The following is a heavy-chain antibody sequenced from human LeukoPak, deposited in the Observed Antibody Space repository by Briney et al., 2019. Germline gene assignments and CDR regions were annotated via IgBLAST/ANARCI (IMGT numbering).Heavy chain of an antibody. Sequence: GGSLRLSCAASGFIFSDYYMTWIRQAPGRGLEWVAHIDVRGDTILYADSVKGRFTISRDSAKNSLFLQMNSLRVEDTAVYYCAREDNVWNLLYNYYMDVWGKGTTVTVS. CDR2: IDVRGDTI. CDR1: GFIFSDYY. V-gene: IGHV3-11*01. J-gene: IGHJ6*03. D-gene: IGHD1-1*01. CDR3: AREDNVWNLLYNYYMDV.